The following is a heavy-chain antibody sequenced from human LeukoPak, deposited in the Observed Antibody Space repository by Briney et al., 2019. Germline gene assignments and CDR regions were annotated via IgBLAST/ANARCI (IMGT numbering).Heavy chain of an antibody. V-gene: IGHV4-59*01. J-gene: IGHJ4*02. CDR2: IYYSGST. CDR3: SRVVEWNDLVY. Sequence: SETLSLTCNLSAGSPRSLSWSWIRQPPGKGLEWIGYIYYSGSTNYNPSLKSRVTISVDTSKNQFSLKLSSVTVADTSMDYCSRVVEWNDLVYWGQGTLVTVSS. CDR1: AGSPRSLS. D-gene: IGHD1-1*01.